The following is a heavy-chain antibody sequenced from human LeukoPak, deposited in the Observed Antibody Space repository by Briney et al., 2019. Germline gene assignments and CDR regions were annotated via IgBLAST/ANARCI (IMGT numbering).Heavy chain of an antibody. Sequence: GGSLRLSCGASGFVFSSYSFNRVRQAPGKGLEWVSTISSTGHIYYADSVKGQFTISRDNAKNSLYLQMNSLRAEDSAVYYCARTRFDNYYYMDVWGKGTTVTVSS. D-gene: IGHD3-10*01. CDR2: ISSTGHI. CDR3: ARTRFDNYYYMDV. CDR1: GFVFSSYS. J-gene: IGHJ6*03. V-gene: IGHV3-21*01.